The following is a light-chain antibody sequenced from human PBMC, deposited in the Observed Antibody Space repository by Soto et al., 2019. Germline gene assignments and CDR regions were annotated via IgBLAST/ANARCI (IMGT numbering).Light chain of an antibody. V-gene: IGKV3-11*01. J-gene: IGKJ5*01. CDR2: DAS. CDR1: QSVGSN. CDR3: QQRHMWPIT. Sequence: EIVMTQSPATLSVSPGERATLSCRASQSVGSNLAWYHQKPGQAPRLLIYDASNRAIGIPARFSGSGSGTDFTLTISSLEPEDSAVYYCQQRHMWPITFGQGTRLEIK.